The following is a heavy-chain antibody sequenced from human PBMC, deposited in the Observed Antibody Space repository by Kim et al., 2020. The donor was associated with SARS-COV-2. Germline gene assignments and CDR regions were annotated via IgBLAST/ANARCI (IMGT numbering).Heavy chain of an antibody. V-gene: IGHV3-23*01. CDR2: ISGSGGST. CDR3: AKGLDGSGSYYNYIYY. Sequence: GGSLRLSCAASGFTFSSYAMSWVRQAPGKGLEWVSAISGSGGSTYYADSVKGRFTIYRDNSKNTLYLQMNSLRAEDTAVYYCAKGLDGSGSYYNYIYYWGQGTLVTVSS. D-gene: IGHD3-10*01. J-gene: IGHJ4*02. CDR1: GFTFSSYA.